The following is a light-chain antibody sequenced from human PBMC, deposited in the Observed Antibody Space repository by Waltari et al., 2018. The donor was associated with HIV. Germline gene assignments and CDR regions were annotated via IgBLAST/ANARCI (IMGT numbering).Light chain of an antibody. Sequence: QSALTQPDSVSGSPGPSITISCSGTNSDVGGCNYVSWYQPHPGKAPHLILFDHSHRPSGISNRFSVSKSGNTASLTISGLQAEDEADYYCSSDTRSTTLDAVFGTGTKVSVL. CDR3: SSDTRSTTLDAV. CDR2: DHS. CDR1: NSDVGGCNY. J-gene: IGLJ1*01. V-gene: IGLV2-14*03.